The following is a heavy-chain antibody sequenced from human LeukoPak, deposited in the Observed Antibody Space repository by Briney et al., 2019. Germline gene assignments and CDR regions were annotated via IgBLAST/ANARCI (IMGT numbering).Heavy chain of an antibody. CDR2: INWNGGST. Sequence: AGSLRLSCAASGFSFDDYGMSWVRQAAGKGLEWVCGINWNGGSTGYADFVKGRFTISRDNAKNSLYLQMNSLRAEDTALYYCARHLEMAGALFGYWGQGTLVTVSS. CDR1: GFSFDDYG. J-gene: IGHJ4*02. V-gene: IGHV3-20*04. CDR3: ARHLEMAGALFGY. D-gene: IGHD5-24*01.